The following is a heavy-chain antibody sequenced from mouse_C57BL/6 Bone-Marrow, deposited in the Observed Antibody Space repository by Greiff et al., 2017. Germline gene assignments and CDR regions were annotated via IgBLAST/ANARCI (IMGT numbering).Heavy chain of an antibody. V-gene: IGHV1-47*01. CDR3: SRGGNYGGYYFDY. CDR1: GYTFTTYP. J-gene: IGHJ2*01. Sequence: VQLQQSGAELVKPGASVKMSCKASGYTFTTYPIEWMKQNHGKSLECIGNFHPYNDDTKYNEKFKGKATLTVEQSSSTVYLEISRLTSDDSAVYYCSRGGNYGGYYFDYWGQGTTLTVSS. CDR2: FHPYNDDT. D-gene: IGHD2-4*01.